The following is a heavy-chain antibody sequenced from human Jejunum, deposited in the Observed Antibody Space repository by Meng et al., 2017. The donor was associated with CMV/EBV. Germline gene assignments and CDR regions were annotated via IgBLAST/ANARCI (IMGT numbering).Heavy chain of an antibody. CDR1: GGSIRNYQW. V-gene: IGHV4-4*02. J-gene: IGHJ4*02. D-gene: IGHD4-17*01. CDR2: IYHSGRT. Sequence: QVQQQEPGPVLVKPSGTLSRTCDVAGGSIRNYQWWSWVRQAPGKGLEWIGEIYHSGRTNYNPSVKSRVSMSVDKSQNHFSLRLSSVTAADTAVYYCTTLYGDSISWGQGTLVTVSS. CDR3: TTLYGDSIS.